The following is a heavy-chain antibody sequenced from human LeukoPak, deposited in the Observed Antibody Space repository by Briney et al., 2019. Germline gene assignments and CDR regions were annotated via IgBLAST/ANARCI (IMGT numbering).Heavy chain of an antibody. D-gene: IGHD2-2*01. J-gene: IGHJ4*02. V-gene: IGHV1-46*01. Sequence: ASVKVSCKASGYTFTSYYMHWVRQAPGQGLEWMGIINPSGGSTSYAQKFQDRVTMTRDTSTSTVYMELSRLRSDDTAVYYCARAHFCTSCPIDYWGQGTLVTVSS. CDR1: GYTFTSYY. CDR3: ARAHFCTSCPIDY. CDR2: INPSGGST.